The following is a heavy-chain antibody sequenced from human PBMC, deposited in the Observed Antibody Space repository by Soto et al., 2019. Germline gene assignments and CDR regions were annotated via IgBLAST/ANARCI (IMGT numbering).Heavy chain of an antibody. D-gene: IGHD3-22*01. J-gene: IGHJ4*02. V-gene: IGHV3-11*01. Sequence: GGSLRLSCAASGFTFSDYYMSWIRQAPGKGLERVSYISSSGSTIYYADSVKGRFTISRDNAKNSLYLQMNSLRAEDTAVYYCAATYYYDSSAENWGQGTLVTVSS. CDR1: GFTFSDYY. CDR2: ISSSGSTI. CDR3: AATYYYDSSAEN.